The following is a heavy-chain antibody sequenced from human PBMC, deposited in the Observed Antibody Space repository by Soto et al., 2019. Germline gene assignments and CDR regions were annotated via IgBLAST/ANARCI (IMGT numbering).Heavy chain of an antibody. CDR2: VKSKNDGGRT. D-gene: IGHD1-20*01. CDR3: TTDSYIPTITVRFDY. J-gene: IGHJ4*01. V-gene: IGHV3-15*07. CDR1: DFTFVNAG. Sequence: PGGSLRLSWSASDFTFVNAGINWVRQTPGRGLEGVGRVKSKNDGGRTDFAAPVKGRFAISRDDSKNMVYLEMNSLQTEDTAMYYCTTDSYIPTITVRFDYWGNGPLVTVSS.